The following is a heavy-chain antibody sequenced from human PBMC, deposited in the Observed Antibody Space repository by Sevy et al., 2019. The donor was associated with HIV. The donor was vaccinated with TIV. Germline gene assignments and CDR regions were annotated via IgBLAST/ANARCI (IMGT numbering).Heavy chain of an antibody. CDR1: GFMFSSDS. CDR3: AREGWGGAARPNYFDY. CDR2: ISSSSRYI. Sequence: GGSLRLSCAASGFMFSSDSMNWVRQAPGKGLEWVSSISSSSRYIYYADSVKGGFTISRDNAKNSLSLQMNSLRAEDTAVYYCAREGWGGAARPNYFDYWGQGTLVTVSS. V-gene: IGHV3-21*01. J-gene: IGHJ4*02. D-gene: IGHD6-6*01.